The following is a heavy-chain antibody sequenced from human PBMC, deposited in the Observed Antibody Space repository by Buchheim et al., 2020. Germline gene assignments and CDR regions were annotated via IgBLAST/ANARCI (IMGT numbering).Heavy chain of an antibody. CDR1: GFTFSSYA. CDR2: ISYDGSKI. J-gene: IGHJ5*02. V-gene: IGHV3-30*04. Sequence: QVQLVESGGGVVQPGRSLRLSCVASGFTFSSYAMYWVRQAPGKGLEWVAVISYDGSKIYYGDSVKGRFTISRDNSKNTLYLQMSSLRAEDTAVYYCARDGEDSYSKYDLDAWGQGT. D-gene: IGHD2-15*01. CDR3: ARDGEDSYSKYDLDA.